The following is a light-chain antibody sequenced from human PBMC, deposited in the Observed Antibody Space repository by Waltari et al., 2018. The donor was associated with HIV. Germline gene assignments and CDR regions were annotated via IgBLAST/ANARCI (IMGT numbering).Light chain of an antibody. V-gene: IGKV3-11*01. J-gene: IGKJ4*01. CDR3: LYRSKWLI. Sequence: EIVLTQSPATLSLSPGERVTLSCRASQSVSRYLGWYQQKSGQAPRLLIYDVSNRATGFPARFIGSGSGTVFALTISSLEPEEFAVYYCLYRSKWLIFGGGTKVLIK. CDR2: DVS. CDR1: QSVSRY.